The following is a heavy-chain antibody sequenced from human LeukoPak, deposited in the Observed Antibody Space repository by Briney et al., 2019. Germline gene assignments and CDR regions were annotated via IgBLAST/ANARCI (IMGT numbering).Heavy chain of an antibody. Sequence: GGSLRLSCAASTFTFANYWMTWVRQTPGKGLEWVANINQGGSEKYYVDSVKGRFTISRDNAKNSLFLQMNSLRAEDTAVYYCARGSSGSYSAWGQGTLVTVSS. CDR3: ARGSSGSYSA. CDR2: INQGGSEK. CDR1: TFTFANYW. J-gene: IGHJ5*02. V-gene: IGHV3-7*03. D-gene: IGHD1-26*01.